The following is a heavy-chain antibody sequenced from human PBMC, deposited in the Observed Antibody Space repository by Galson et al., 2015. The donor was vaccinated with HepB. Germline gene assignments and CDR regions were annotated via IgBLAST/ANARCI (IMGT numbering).Heavy chain of an antibody. CDR3: VSRRTSGSYLCFDL. J-gene: IGHJ2*01. CDR2: IYPGDSDT. Sequence: QSGAEVKKPGESLKISCKGSGYSFTNYWIGWVRQMPGKGPEWMGIIYPGDSDTRYSPSFQGQVTISADKSISTVYLHWSSPKASDTAMYYCVSRRTSGSYLCFDLWGRGTLVTVSS. D-gene: IGHD1-26*01. CDR1: GYSFTNYW. V-gene: IGHV5-51*03.